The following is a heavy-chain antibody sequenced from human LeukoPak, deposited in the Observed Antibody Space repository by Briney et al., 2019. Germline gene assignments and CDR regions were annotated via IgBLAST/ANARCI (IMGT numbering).Heavy chain of an antibody. CDR2: IKQDGSEK. CDR1: GFTFSSYW. D-gene: IGHD6-13*01. V-gene: IGHV3-7*01. Sequence: GGSLRLSCAGSGFTFSSYWMSWVRQAPGKGLEWVANIKQDGSEKYYVDSVKGRFTVSRDNAKNSLYLQMNSLRAEDTAVYYCARAGQQLVHDYWGQGTLVTVSS. CDR3: ARAGQQLVHDY. J-gene: IGHJ4*02.